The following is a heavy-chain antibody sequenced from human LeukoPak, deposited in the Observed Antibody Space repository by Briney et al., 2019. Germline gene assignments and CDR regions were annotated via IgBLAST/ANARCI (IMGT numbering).Heavy chain of an antibody. D-gene: IGHD2-21*02. Sequence: GGSPRLSCAASGFTFSSYWMSWVRQAPGKGLEWVANIKQDGSEKYYVDSVKGRFTISRDNAKNSLYLQMNSLRAEDTAVYYCARGVVVTAPLIYYYYYMDVWGKGTTVTVSS. CDR1: GFTFSSYW. J-gene: IGHJ6*03. V-gene: IGHV3-7*01. CDR3: ARGVVVTAPLIYYYYYMDV. CDR2: IKQDGSEK.